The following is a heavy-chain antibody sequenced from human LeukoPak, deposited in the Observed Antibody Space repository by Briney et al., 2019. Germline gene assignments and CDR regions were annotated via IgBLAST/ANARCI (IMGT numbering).Heavy chain of an antibody. V-gene: IGHV3-74*01. Sequence: GGSLRLSCAASGFAFSKYWIHWVRQGPGEGLMWVSRINNDGSTTDYADSVRGRFTISRDNAENTVYLQMSSLRAEDAAIYYCVRAGQQDYYSFDIWGRGTLVSASS. J-gene: IGHJ2*01. CDR2: INNDGSTT. CDR1: GFAFSKYW. D-gene: IGHD1-26*01. CDR3: VRAGQQDYYSFDI.